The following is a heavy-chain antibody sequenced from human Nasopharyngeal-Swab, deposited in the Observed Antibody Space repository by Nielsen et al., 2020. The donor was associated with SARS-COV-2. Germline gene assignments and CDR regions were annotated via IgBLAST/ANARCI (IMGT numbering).Heavy chain of an antibody. CDR1: GFTFSSYS. V-gene: IGHV3-21*01. CDR2: ISSSSSYI. Sequence: GESLKISCAASGFTFSSYSMNWVRQAPGKGLEWVSSISSSSSYIYYADSMKGRFTISRDNAKNSLYLQMSSLRAEDTAVYYCARDPSPYVGVITYDAFDIWGQGTMVTVSS. D-gene: IGHD3-10*01. J-gene: IGHJ3*02. CDR3: ARDPSPYVGVITYDAFDI.